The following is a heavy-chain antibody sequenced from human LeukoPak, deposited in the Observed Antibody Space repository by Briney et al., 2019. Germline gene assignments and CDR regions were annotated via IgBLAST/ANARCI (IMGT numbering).Heavy chain of an antibody. CDR3: ARRIVTYYYVSGLDY. Sequence: GGSLRLSCAASGFTFSSYWMSWVRQAPGKGLEWVANIKQDESEEYYVDSVKGRFTISRDNAKNSLYLQMNSLRAEDTAVYFCARRIVTYYYVSGLDYWGQGTLVTVSS. J-gene: IGHJ4*02. V-gene: IGHV3-7*01. D-gene: IGHD3-10*01. CDR2: IKQDESEE. CDR1: GFTFSSYW.